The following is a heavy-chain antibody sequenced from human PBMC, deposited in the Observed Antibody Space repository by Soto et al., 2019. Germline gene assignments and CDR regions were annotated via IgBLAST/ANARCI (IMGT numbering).Heavy chain of an antibody. V-gene: IGHV3-23*01. CDR2: ISGIGGSI. CDR3: AKADYVWSSEQPYYFDY. Sequence: EVQLLDSGGGLVQPGRSLRLSCAASGFTFSNYAMPWVRQAPGKGLEWVSGISGIGGSIDYADSVKGRFTISRDNPKNTLYLPMNSLRAEDTAVYYCAKADYVWSSEQPYYFDYGGQGPLVPVPS. CDR1: GFTFSNYA. J-gene: IGHJ4*02. D-gene: IGHD3-16*01.